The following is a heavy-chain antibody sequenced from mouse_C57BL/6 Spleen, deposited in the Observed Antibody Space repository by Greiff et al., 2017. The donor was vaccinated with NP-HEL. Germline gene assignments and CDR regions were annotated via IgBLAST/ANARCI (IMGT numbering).Heavy chain of an antibody. V-gene: IGHV7-3*01. CDR2: IRNKANGYTT. Sequence: VESGGGLVQPGGSLSLSCAASGFTFTDYYMSWVRQPPGKALEWLGFIRNKANGYTTEYSASVKGRFTISRDNSQSILYLQMNALRAEDSATYYCARGTVEGYFDVWGTGTTVTVSS. CDR3: ARGTVEGYFDV. CDR1: GFTFTDYY. J-gene: IGHJ1*03. D-gene: IGHD1-1*01.